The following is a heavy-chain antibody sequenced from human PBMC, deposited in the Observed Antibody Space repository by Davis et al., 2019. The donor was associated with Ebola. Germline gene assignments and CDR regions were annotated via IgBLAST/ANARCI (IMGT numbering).Heavy chain of an antibody. V-gene: IGHV5-10-1*04. CDR2: IAPSDAYT. J-gene: IGHJ3*02. CDR1: GYRFTTYW. CDR3: ARSRYSGSYRDAFDI. Sequence: GESLKISCKPSGYRFTTYWINWVRQMPGKGLEWMGKIAPSDAYTEYSSSFQGQVTISADKSISTAYLQWSGLKASDTAMYYCARSRYSGSYRDAFDIWGQGTVVTVSS. D-gene: IGHD1-26*01.